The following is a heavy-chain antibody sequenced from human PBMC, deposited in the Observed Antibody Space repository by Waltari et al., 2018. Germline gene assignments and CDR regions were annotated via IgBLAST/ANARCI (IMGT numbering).Heavy chain of an antibody. V-gene: IGHV3-23*03. Sequence: EVQLLESGGGLVQPGGSLRLSCAASGFTFSSYAMRWVRQAPGKGLEWVSVIYSGGSTYYADSVKGRFTISRDNSKNTLYLQMNSLRAEDTAVYYCAKTVAAAGKDYWGQGTLVTVSS. D-gene: IGHD6-13*01. CDR3: AKTVAAAGKDY. J-gene: IGHJ4*02. CDR2: IYSGGST. CDR1: GFTFSSYA.